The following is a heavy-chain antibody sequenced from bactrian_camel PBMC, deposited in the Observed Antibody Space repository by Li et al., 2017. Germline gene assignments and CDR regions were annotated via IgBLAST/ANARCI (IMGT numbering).Heavy chain of an antibody. CDR2: INSETLT. CDR1: GFSYSPN. Sequence: QVQLVESGGGSVQAGGSLRLSCVASGFSYSPNMAWFRQAPGKEREAIASINSETLTNYADSVKGRFTVSRDNAKNTLYLQMSSLKLEDTGIYYCAAGPRLYGGSWSFPGWYKYWGQGTQVTVS. D-gene: IGHD6*01. V-gene: IGHV3S53*01. J-gene: IGHJ4*01. CDR3: AAGPRLYGGSWSFPGWYKY.